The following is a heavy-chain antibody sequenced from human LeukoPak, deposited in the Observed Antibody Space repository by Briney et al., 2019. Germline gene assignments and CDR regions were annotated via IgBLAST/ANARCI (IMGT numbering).Heavy chain of an antibody. CDR2: IIAFNGNT. CDR1: VCTFTSYG. V-gene: IGHV1-18*01. J-gene: IGHJ4*02. Sequence: ASVKVSCKASVCTFTSYGISWGRQAPGQGLEWMGWIIAFNGNTNYAQKLQGRVTMTTDTSTSTAYVELRSLRSDDTAVYYCARSRPYYASSLFDYWGQGTLVTVSS. CDR3: ARSRPYYASSLFDY. D-gene: IGHD3-3*01.